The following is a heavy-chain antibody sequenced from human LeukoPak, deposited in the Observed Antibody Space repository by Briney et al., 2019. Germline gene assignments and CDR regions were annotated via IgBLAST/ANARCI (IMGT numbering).Heavy chain of an antibody. CDR1: GFTVSTNY. CDR3: ARGLASTLLDY. D-gene: IGHD2-2*01. J-gene: IGHJ4*02. CDR2: IYSAGTT. Sequence: GGSLRLSCVASGFTVSTNYMTWVRQAPGKGLEWVSLIYSAGTTYYADSVTGRFTISRDYSKNTLYLQMNSLRVEDTAVYYCARGLASTLLDYWGQGTLVTVSS. V-gene: IGHV3-53*01.